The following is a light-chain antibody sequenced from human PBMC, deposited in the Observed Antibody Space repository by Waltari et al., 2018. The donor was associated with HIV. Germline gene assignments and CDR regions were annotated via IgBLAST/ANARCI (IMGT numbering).Light chain of an antibody. CDR2: KAS. CDR1: QDIHMW. J-gene: IGKJ1*01. Sequence: DIQMTQSPSIVSASVVDRVTITCRASQDIHMWLAWYQQKPGKAPTVLMYKASILVDGVPSRFSGSGSVTEFTLTITGLQPDDFATYYCHYYGTPFHPFGQGTKV. CDR3: HYYGTPFHP. V-gene: IGKV1-5*03.